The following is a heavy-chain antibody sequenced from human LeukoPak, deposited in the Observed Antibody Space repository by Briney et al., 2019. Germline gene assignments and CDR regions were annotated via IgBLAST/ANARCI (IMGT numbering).Heavy chain of an antibody. CDR2: IYYSGST. Sequence: SETLSLTCTVSGGSISSYYWSWIRQPPGKGLEWIGYIYYSGSTNYNPSLKSRVTISVDTSKNQFSLKLSSVTAADTAVYYCARVVDRCSSTSCFAPGLSQYYYMDVWGKGTTVTVSS. V-gene: IGHV4-59*01. J-gene: IGHJ6*03. D-gene: IGHD2-2*01. CDR3: ARVVDRCSSTSCFAPGLSQYYYMDV. CDR1: GGSISSYY.